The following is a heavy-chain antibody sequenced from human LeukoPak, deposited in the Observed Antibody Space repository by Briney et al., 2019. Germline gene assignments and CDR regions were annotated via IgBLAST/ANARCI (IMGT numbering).Heavy chain of an antibody. CDR3: ASLNKGLPDPFDY. D-gene: IGHD5-12*01. J-gene: IGHJ4*01. CDR1: GYSISSAYN. V-gene: IGHV4-38-2*02. CDR2: IYHGGTT. Sequence: SDTLSLTCTVSGYSISSAYNWGGIRQPPGKGLERIGSIYHGGTTYYNPSLKSRVTISVDTSKNQFPRKLSSVTAADTAVYYCASLNKGLPDPFDYWGQGTLVTVSS.